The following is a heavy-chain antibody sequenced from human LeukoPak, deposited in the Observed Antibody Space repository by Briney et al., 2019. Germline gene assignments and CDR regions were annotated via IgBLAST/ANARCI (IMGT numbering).Heavy chain of an antibody. D-gene: IGHD2-2*01. V-gene: IGHV3-23*01. CDR2: ISGSGGST. CDR1: GFTFNNYA. Sequence: PGGSLRLSCAASGFTFNNYAMIWVRQAPGKGLEWVSLISGSGGSTYYADSVKGRFTISRDNSKNTLYLQMNSLRAEDTAAYYCWVPATAGEADYWGQGTQVTVSS. CDR3: WVPATAGEADY. J-gene: IGHJ4*02.